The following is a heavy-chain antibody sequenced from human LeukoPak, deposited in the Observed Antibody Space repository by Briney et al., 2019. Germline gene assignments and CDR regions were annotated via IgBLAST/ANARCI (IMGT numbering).Heavy chain of an antibody. CDR2: IYYSGST. V-gene: IGHV4-31*03. CDR3: AREGGYCSSTSCYHPAFDY. D-gene: IGHD2-2*01. CDR1: GGSISSGGYY. Sequence: SETLSLTCTVSGGSISSGGYYWSWLRQHPGKGLEWIGYIYYSGSTYYNPSLKSRVTISVDTSKNQFSLKLSSVTAADTAVYYCAREGGYCSSTSCYHPAFDYWGQGTLVTVSS. J-gene: IGHJ4*02.